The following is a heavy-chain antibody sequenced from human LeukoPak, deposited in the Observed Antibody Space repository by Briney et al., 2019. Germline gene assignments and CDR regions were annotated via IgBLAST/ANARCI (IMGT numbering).Heavy chain of an antibody. CDR2: IYDRGNT. D-gene: IGHD3-9*01. CDR3: ARDHDWDYMDV. J-gene: IGHJ6*03. V-gene: IGHV4-61*02. Sequence: SETLSLTCTVSGASINSSTYYWSWIRQPAGKGLEWIGRIYDRGNTNYNPSLKSRVTISVDRSKNQFSLKLSSVTAADTGVYYCARDHDWDYMDVWGKGTTVTVSS. CDR1: GASINSSTYY.